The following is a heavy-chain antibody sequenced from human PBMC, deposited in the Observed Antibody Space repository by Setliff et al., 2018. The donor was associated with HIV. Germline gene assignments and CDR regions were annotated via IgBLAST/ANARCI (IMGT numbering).Heavy chain of an antibody. CDR1: GFTFSRYA. Sequence: PGGSLRLSCAASGFTFSRYAMSWVRQAPGKGLEWVSSISGSGGSTYYAESVKGRFTISRDNSKNTLYLQMNSLRAEDTAVYYCASVLRYHGSGSYPFGYWGQGTLVTVSS. V-gene: IGHV3-23*01. J-gene: IGHJ4*02. D-gene: IGHD3-10*01. CDR2: ISGSGGST. CDR3: ASVLRYHGSGSYPFGY.